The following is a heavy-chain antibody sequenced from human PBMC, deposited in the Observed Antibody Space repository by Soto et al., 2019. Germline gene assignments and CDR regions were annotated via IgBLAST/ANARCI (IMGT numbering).Heavy chain of an antibody. V-gene: IGHV1-18*01. CDR2: ISAYNGNT. J-gene: IGHJ5*02. D-gene: IGHD3-9*01. CDR3: ARDRYYDILTGYYSVGASIGFDP. CDR1: GYTFTSYG. Sequence: QVQLVQSGAEVKKPGASVKVSCKASGYTFTSYGISWVRQAPGQGLEWMGWISAYNGNTNYAQKLQGRVTMTTDTSTSTAYMELRSLRSYDTAVYYCARDRYYDILTGYYSVGASIGFDPWGQGTLVTVSS.